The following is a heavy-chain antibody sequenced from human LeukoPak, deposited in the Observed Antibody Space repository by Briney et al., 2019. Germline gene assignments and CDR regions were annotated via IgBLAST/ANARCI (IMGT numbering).Heavy chain of an antibody. Sequence: SETLSLTCAVYGGSFSGYYWSWIRQPPGKGLEWIGEIDHSGSTNYNPSLKSRVTISVDTSKNQFSLRLTSVTAADTAVYYCARQRDVGCNSISCYGHGAFDIWGQGTVVTVSS. V-gene: IGHV4-34*01. CDR3: ARQRDVGCNSISCYGHGAFDI. D-gene: IGHD2-2*01. J-gene: IGHJ3*02. CDR2: IDHSGST. CDR1: GGSFSGYY.